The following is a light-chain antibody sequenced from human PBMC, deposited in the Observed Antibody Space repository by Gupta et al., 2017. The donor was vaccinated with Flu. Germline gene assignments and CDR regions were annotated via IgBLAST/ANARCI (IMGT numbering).Light chain of an antibody. Sequence: DIVMTQSPLYLPVAPGESASISCRSSQSLLKSNGSKYLDWYLQRPGRSPHLLIFLASHRASGVPDSFTGSGSGTDFKLKISRVEAEDVGVYYCMQSLQGLTFGGGTKMEIK. CDR1: QSLLKSNGSKY. V-gene: IGKV2-28*01. J-gene: IGKJ4*01. CDR3: MQSLQGLT. CDR2: LAS.